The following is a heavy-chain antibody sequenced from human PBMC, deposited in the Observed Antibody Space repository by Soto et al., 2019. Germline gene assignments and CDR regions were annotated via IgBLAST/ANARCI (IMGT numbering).Heavy chain of an antibody. V-gene: IGHV4-30-2*01. J-gene: IGHJ6*02. CDR1: GGSISSSNYY. CDR2: IYHSGST. Sequence: PSETLSLTCTVSGGSISSSNYYWGWIRQPPGKGLEWIGYIYHSGSTYYNPSLKSRVTISVDRSKNQFSLKLSSVTAADTAVYYCARVSGSYYYGMDVWGQGTTVTVSS. CDR3: ARVSGSYYYGMDV. D-gene: IGHD1-26*01.